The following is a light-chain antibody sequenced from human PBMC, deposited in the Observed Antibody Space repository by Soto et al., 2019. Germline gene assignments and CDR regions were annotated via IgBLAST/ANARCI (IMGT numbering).Light chain of an antibody. CDR1: QGIIDY. V-gene: IGKV1-27*01. Sequence: DIQMTQSPSSLSASVGDRVTITCRASQGIIDYVAWFQQKPGKAPKLLIYAASTLQSGVPSRFSGSGSGTDLTPTISSLQPEHVATYYCQKYNTAPQTFGQGTKVELQ. CDR2: AAS. J-gene: IGKJ1*01. CDR3: QKYNTAPQT.